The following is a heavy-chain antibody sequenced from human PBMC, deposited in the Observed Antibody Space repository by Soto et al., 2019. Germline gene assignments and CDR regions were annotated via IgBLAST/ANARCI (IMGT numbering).Heavy chain of an antibody. Sequence: PGGSLRLSCAAYGFTFSKYGMHWVRQAPGKGLEWVALIWNDGIRKVYVDSVKGRSTISRDNSKNTLDLQMNNLRDEDTAVYYCARDDDNDANALDYWGPGTLVTVSS. V-gene: IGHV3-33*01. CDR2: IWNDGIRK. CDR3: ARDDDNDANALDY. J-gene: IGHJ4*02. CDR1: GFTFSKYG.